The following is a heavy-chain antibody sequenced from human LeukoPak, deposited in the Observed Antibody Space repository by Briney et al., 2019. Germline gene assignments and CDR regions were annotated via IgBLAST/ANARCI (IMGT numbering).Heavy chain of an antibody. V-gene: IGHV4-39*07. J-gene: IGHJ4*02. CDR3: ARLSVYCNSTNCYPTFDY. CDR1: GGSISSSNYY. CDR2: ICYSGST. D-gene: IGHD2-2*01. Sequence: PSETLSLTCTVSGGSISSSNYYWGWIRQPPGKGLEWIGNICYSGSTYYNPSLKSRVTISVDTSKNQFSLKLSSVTAADTAVYYCARLSVYCNSTNCYPTFDYWGQGTLVTVSS.